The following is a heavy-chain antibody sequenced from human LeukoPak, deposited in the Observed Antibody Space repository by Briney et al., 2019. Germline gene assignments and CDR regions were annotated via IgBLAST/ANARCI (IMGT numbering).Heavy chain of an antibody. CDR3: ARDPPFGYRTPHFDY. J-gene: IGHJ4*02. CDR2: FDPDDGER. Sequence: ASVKLSCNVSGYTFTELPLHWVRQAPGQGLEWMGGFDPDDGERIYAQKFQGRVTMTGDTSTDTAYMELSSLRSEDTAVYYCARDPPFGYRTPHFDYWGQGTLVTVSS. D-gene: IGHD5-18*01. CDR1: GYTFTELP. V-gene: IGHV1-24*01.